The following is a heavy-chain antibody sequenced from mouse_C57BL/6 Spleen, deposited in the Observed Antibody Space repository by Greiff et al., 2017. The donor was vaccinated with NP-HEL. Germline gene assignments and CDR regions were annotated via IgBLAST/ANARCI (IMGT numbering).Heavy chain of an antibody. CDR3: ARLDYDGGDFDY. D-gene: IGHD2-4*01. CDR1: GYTFTDYN. V-gene: IGHV1-18*01. CDR2: INPNNGGT. Sequence: DVQLQESGPELVKPGASVKIPCKASGYTFTDYNMDWVKQSHGKSLEWIGDINPNNGGTIYNQKFKGKATLTVDKSSSTAYMELRSLTSEDTAVYYCARLDYDGGDFDYWGQGTTLTVSS. J-gene: IGHJ2*01.